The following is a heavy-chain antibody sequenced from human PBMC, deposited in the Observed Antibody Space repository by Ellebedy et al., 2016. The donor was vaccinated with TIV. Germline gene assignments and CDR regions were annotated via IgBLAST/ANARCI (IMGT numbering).Heavy chain of an antibody. D-gene: IGHD2-8*02. CDR2: IYYSGST. Sequence: MPSETLSLTCTVSGGSISSSSYYWGWIRQSPGKGLEWIGSIYYSGSTYYNPSLKSRVTISVDTSKNQFSLKLRSVTAADTAVYYCSSHWWTLDDAFDTWGQGTMVTVSS. CDR1: GGSISSSSYY. J-gene: IGHJ3*02. CDR3: SSHWWTLDDAFDT. V-gene: IGHV4-39*07.